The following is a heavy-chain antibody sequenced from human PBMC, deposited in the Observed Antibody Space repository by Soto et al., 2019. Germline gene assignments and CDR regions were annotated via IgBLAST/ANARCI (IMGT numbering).Heavy chain of an antibody. CDR3: ARKKVVTQFRGMDV. CDR1: GGTFSSYA. Sequence: GASVKVSCKASGGTFSSYAISWVRQAPGQGLEWMGGIIPIFGTANYAQKFQGRVTITADESTSTAYMELSSLRSEDTAVYYCARKKVVTQFRGMDVWGQGTTVTVSS. D-gene: IGHD2-15*01. J-gene: IGHJ6*02. V-gene: IGHV1-69*13. CDR2: IIPIFGTA.